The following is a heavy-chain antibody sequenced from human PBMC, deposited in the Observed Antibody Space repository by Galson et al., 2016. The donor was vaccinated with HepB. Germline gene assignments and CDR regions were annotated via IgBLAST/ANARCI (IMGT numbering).Heavy chain of an antibody. CDR1: GFTFSSYA. J-gene: IGHJ6*02. CDR2: IWFDGGNK. CDR3: ARGGFPPSVKDHYYGMDV. V-gene: IGHV3-33*01. Sequence: SLRLSCAASGFTFSSYAMYWVRQAPGKGLEWVAVIWFDGGNKYYADSVKGRFTISRDNFKNTLFLRMNSLRAEDTAVYYCARGGFPPSVKDHYYGMDVWGQGTTVTVSS. D-gene: IGHD4-17*01.